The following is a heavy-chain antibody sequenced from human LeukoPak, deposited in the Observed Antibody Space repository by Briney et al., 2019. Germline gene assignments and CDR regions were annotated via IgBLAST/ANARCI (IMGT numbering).Heavy chain of an antibody. J-gene: IGHJ4*02. CDR2: ISGSSSAI. Sequence: GGSLRLSCAASGFTFSSYSMNWVRQAPGKGLEWISYISGSSSAIYYADSAKGRFTMSRDNAKNSLYLQMNSLKAEDTAVYYCARDYYDSSGYSFDYWGQGTLVTVSS. CDR3: ARDYYDSSGYSFDY. V-gene: IGHV3-48*01. D-gene: IGHD3-22*01. CDR1: GFTFSSYS.